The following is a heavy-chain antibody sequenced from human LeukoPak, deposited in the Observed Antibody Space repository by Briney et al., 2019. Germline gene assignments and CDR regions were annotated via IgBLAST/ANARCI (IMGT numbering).Heavy chain of an antibody. CDR3: ASGIGIAAAHYYGMDV. CDR2: IYYSGST. V-gene: IGHV4-31*03. D-gene: IGHD6-13*01. CDR1: GGSISSSRYY. Sequence: PSETLSLTCTVSGGSISSSRYYWNWIRQHPGKGLEWIGYIYYSGSTYYNPSLKSRVIISADTSKNQFSLKLTSVTAADTAVYYCASGIGIAAAHYYGMDVWGQGTTVTVSS. J-gene: IGHJ6*02.